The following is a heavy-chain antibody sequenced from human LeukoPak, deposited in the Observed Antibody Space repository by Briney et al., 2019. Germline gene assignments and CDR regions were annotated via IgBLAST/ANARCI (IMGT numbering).Heavy chain of an antibody. CDR2: ITYDDFYK. Sequence: QPGRSLRLSCAASGFTFRSYGMHWVRQAPGKGLEWVALITYDDFYKYYGDSVKGRFTISRDNSKNTLYLQMNSLRAEDAAVYYCARDSDGYIDYFDYWGQGTLVTVSS. J-gene: IGHJ4*02. D-gene: IGHD5-24*01. V-gene: IGHV3-30*03. CDR1: GFTFRSYG. CDR3: ARDSDGYIDYFDY.